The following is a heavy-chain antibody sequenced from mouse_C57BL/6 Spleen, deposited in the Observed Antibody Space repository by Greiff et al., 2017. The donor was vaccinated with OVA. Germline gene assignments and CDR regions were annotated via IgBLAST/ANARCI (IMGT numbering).Heavy chain of an antibody. J-gene: IGHJ2*01. Sequence: QVTLKESGPGILQSSQTLSLTCSFSGFSLSTSGMCVSWIRQPSGKGLEWLAHIYWDDDKRYNPSLKSRLTISKDTSRNQVFLKITSVDTADTATYYCARGRGDYDEDYFDYWGQGTTLTVSS. CDR2: IYWDDDK. D-gene: IGHD2-4*01. V-gene: IGHV8-12*01. CDR1: GFSLSTSGMC. CDR3: ARGRGDYDEDYFDY.